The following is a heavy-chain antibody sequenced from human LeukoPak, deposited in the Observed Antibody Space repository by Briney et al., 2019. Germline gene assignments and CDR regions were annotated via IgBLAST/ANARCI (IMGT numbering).Heavy chain of an antibody. CDR2: IYTSGST. CDR1: GGSISSYY. CDR3: ARDRSITIFGVGKANIDY. D-gene: IGHD3-3*01. J-gene: IGHJ4*02. V-gene: IGHV4-4*07. Sequence: SETLSLTCTVSGGSISSYYWSWIRQPAGKGLEWIGRIYTSGSTNYNPSLKSRVTMSVDTSKNQFSLKLSSVTAADTAVYYCARDRSITIFGVGKANIDYWGQETLVTVSS.